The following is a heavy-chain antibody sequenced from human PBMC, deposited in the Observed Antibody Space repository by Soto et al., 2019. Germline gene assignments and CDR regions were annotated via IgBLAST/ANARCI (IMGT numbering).Heavy chain of an antibody. J-gene: IGHJ5*02. CDR2: IYYSGST. D-gene: IGHD4-4*01. CDR1: GGSISSYY. CDR3: ARHWLQSWFDP. V-gene: IGHV4-59*01. Sequence: SETLSLTCTVSGGSISSYYWSWIRQPSGKGLEWIGYIYYSGSTNYNPSLKSRVTISVDTSKNQFSLKLSSVTAADTAVYYCARHWLQSWFDPWGQGTLVTVSS.